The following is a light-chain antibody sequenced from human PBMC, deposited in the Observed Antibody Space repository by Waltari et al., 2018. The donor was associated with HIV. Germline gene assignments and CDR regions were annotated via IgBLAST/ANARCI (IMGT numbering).Light chain of an antibody. CDR3: QKYSSVLGLT. CDR1: QGISNY. CDR2: AAS. V-gene: IGKV1-27*01. J-gene: IGKJ4*01. Sequence: EIQMTQSPSSLSASVGDRVTLTCRASQGISNYLAWYQQKPGEVPKLLIYAASTLQSGVPSRFSGSGSGTDFTPTISSLQPEDVATYYCQKYSSVLGLTFGGGTKVEIK.